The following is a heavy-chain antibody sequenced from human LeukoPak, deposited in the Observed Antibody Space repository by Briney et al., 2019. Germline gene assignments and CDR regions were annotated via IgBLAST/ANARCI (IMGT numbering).Heavy chain of an antibody. J-gene: IGHJ4*02. CDR1: GAPISNYY. CDR2: VYYSGIT. Sequence: KASETLSLTCTVSGAPISNYYWSWIRQPPGKGLEWIGYVYYSGITHYNPSLKSRVTISADTSKNQFSLKLTSVTAADTAVYYCASGPYPAAGTDHQFDYWGQGTLVTVFS. CDR3: ASGPYPAAGTDHQFDY. D-gene: IGHD6-13*01. V-gene: IGHV4-59*01.